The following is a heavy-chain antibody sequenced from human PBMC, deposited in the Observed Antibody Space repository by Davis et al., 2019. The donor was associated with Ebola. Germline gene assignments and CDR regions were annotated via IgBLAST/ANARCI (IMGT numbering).Heavy chain of an antibody. CDR1: GGSISSGSYY. CDR2: IYYSGST. Sequence: PGGSLRLSCTVSGGSISSGSYYWSWVRQPPGKGLEWIGYIYYSGSTNYNPSLKSRVTISVDTSKNQFSLKLSSVTAADTAVYYCARGRYSGYFFDYWGQGTLVTVSS. V-gene: IGHV4-61*01. CDR3: ARGRYSGYFFDY. D-gene: IGHD5-12*01. J-gene: IGHJ4*02.